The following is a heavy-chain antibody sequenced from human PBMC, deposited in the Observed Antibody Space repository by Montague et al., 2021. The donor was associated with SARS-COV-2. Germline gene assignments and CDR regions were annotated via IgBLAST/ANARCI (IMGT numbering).Heavy chain of an antibody. J-gene: IGHJ4*02. D-gene: IGHD6-13*01. V-gene: IGHV4-61*02. CDR3: ARVGRAATDYFDY. CDR1: GGSISSDYYY. Sequence: TLSLTCTVSGGSISSDYYYWSWIRQPAGKELEWIGRIYSNGNTNYYPSLKSRVTISADTSENQLYLKLSSVTAADTAVYYCARVGRAATDYFDYWGQGILVTVSS. CDR2: IYSNGNT.